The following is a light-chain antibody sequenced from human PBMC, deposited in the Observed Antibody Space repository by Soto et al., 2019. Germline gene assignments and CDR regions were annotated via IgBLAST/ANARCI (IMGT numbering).Light chain of an antibody. CDR1: QSVGSW. CDR3: KKYGNSSPWT. V-gene: IGKV1-5*03. J-gene: IGKJ1*01. CDR2: KAS. Sequence: DIQMTQSPSTLSASVGDRVTITCRASQSVGSWLAWYQQKPGKAPKLMSYKASSLESGIPARFSGSGSGTEFSLTISSLPPDDFASYHCKKYGNSSPWTFGQGTKVEIK.